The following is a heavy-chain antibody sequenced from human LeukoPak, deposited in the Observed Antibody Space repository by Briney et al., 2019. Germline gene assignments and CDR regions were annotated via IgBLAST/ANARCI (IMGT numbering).Heavy chain of an antibody. CDR1: GGSISSYY. CDR3: ACLSVRYYKGEDY. CDR2: IYYDGST. V-gene: IGHV4-59*01. Sequence: SETLSLTCTVSGGSISSYYWSWIRQPPGKGLEWIGYIYYDGSTNYNSSLKNRVTISLDTSKNQFSLKLSSVTAADTAVYYCACLSVRYYKGEDYWGQGTLVTASS. J-gene: IGHJ4*02. D-gene: IGHD3-10*01.